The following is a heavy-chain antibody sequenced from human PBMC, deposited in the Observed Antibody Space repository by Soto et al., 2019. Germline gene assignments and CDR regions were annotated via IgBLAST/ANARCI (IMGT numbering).Heavy chain of an antibody. J-gene: IGHJ4*02. CDR1: GFTFSSYG. CDR3: ARLSVAGILDY. D-gene: IGHD6-19*01. Sequence: QVQLVESGGGVVQPGRSLRLSCAASGFTFSSYGMHWVRQAPGKGLEWVAVIWYDGSNKYYADSVKGRFTISRDNSKNTLYLQMNSLRAEDTAVYYCARLSVAGILDYWGQGTLVTVSS. V-gene: IGHV3-33*01. CDR2: IWYDGSNK.